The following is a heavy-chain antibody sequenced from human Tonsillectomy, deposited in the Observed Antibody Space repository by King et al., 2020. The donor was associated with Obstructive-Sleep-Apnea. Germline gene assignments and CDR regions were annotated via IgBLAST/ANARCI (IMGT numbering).Heavy chain of an antibody. V-gene: IGHV3-30*04. CDR3: ARDAYLGHGPFTSGGTDYSYGLDV. J-gene: IGHJ6*02. CDR1: GFIFSNYA. CDR2: ISYDGSNK. D-gene: IGHD3-16*01. Sequence: VQLVESGGGVVQPGRSLRLSCAASGFIFSNYAMHWVRQAPGKGLEWVAVISYDGSNKYYADSVKGRFTISRDNSKKTLYLQMKSLRAEETAVYYCARDAYLGHGPFTSGGTDYSYGLDVWGQGTTVTVSS.